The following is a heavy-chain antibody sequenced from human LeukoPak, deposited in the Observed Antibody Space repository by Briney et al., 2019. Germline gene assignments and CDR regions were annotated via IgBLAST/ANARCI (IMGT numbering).Heavy chain of an antibody. CDR2: IKSKTDGGTT. J-gene: IGHJ4*02. Sequence: GGSLRLSCAASGFTFSNAWMSWVRQAPGKGLEWVGRIKSKTDGGTTDYAAPVKGRFTISRDDSKNTLYLQMNSLKTEDTAVYYCTTGSSGSQGPFYFDYWGQGTLVTASS. CDR1: GFTFSNAW. D-gene: IGHD1-26*01. V-gene: IGHV3-15*01. CDR3: TTGSSGSQGPFYFDY.